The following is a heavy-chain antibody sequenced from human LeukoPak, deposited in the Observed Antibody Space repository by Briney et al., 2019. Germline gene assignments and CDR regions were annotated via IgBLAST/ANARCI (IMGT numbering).Heavy chain of an antibody. V-gene: IGHV3-20*04. Sequence: GGSLRLSCAASGFTFDDYGMSWVRQAPGKGLEWVSGINWDGGSTGYADSVKGRFTISRDNAKTSLYLQMNSLRAEDTALYYCARVTPTTIVGATGWTVDYWGQGTLVTVSS. CDR2: INWDGGST. J-gene: IGHJ4*02. CDR1: GFTFDDYG. D-gene: IGHD1-26*01. CDR3: ARVTPTTIVGATGWTVDY.